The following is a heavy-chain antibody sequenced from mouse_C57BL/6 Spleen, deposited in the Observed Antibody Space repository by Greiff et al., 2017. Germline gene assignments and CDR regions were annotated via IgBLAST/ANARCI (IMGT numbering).Heavy chain of an antibody. D-gene: IGHD2-4*01. CDR3: ARYDYDGDAMDY. CDR2: IYPGDGDT. V-gene: IGHV1-82*01. Sequence: QVQLQQSGPELVKPGASVKISCKASGYAFSSSWMNWVKQRPGKGLEWIGRIYPGDGDTNYNGKFKGKATLTADKSSSTAYMQLSSLTSEDSAVYFCARYDYDGDAMDYWGQGTSVTGSS. CDR1: GYAFSSSW. J-gene: IGHJ4*01.